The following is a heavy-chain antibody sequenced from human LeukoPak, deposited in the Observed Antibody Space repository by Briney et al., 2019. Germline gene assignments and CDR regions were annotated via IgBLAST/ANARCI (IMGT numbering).Heavy chain of an antibody. CDR3: AKYGPGGWELWLDY. Sequence: GGSLRLSCAASGFTFSSYAMSWVRQAPGKGLEWVSAISGSGGSTYYADSVKGWFTISRDNSKNTLYLQMNSLRAEDTAVYYCAKYGPGGWELWLDYWGQGTLVTVSS. J-gene: IGHJ4*02. V-gene: IGHV3-23*01. D-gene: IGHD1-26*01. CDR1: GFTFSSYA. CDR2: ISGSGGST.